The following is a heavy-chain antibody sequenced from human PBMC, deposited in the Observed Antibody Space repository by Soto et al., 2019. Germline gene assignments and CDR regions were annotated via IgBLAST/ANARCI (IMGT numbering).Heavy chain of an antibody. CDR1: GFSFIDYA. Sequence: GGSLRLSCAASGFSFIDYAINWLRQVPGRGLEYVGGIGGRGGNAFYADSMKGRISISRDNSKNTVYLHMHNLRVDDAAMYYCAKARHSGDFAGSYDSWGQGTLVTVSS. D-gene: IGHD2-21*02. CDR2: IGGRGGNA. V-gene: IGHV3-23*01. J-gene: IGHJ5*02. CDR3: AKARHSGDFAGSYDS.